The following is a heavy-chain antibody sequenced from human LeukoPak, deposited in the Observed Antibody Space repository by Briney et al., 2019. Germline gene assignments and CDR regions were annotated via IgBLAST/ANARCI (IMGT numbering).Heavy chain of an antibody. V-gene: IGHV3-30-3*01. Sequence: PGGSLRLSCAASGFTFSRYAMHWVRQAPGRGLEWVAVISRDGITKDFADSVKGRFTISRDNSKNTLYLQMNSLRTEDTAVYYCARGRFSYDNTGYSSFYYWGQGTLVTVSS. CDR1: GFTFSRYA. J-gene: IGHJ4*02. D-gene: IGHD3-22*01. CDR3: ARGRFSYDNTGYSSFYY. CDR2: ISRDGITK.